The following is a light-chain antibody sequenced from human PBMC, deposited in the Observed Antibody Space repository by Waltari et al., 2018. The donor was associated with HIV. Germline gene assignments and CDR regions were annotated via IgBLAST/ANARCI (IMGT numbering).Light chain of an antibody. Sequence: SVLPHPSSASPAPQQMVTISTSCSSDTLGYNYVSWYHHPPGTAPKLLIYDNNERPSGIPDLFSGSKSGTSATPGITGLQTGDEADYYCGTWDSSLSAVVFGGGTRLTVL. CDR3: GTWDSSLSAVV. CDR1: SDTLGYNY. CDR2: DNN. J-gene: IGLJ2*01. V-gene: IGLV1-51*01.